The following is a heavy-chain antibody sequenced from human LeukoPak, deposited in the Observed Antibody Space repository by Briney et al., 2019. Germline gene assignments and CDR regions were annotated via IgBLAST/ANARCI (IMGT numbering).Heavy chain of an antibody. D-gene: IGHD5-24*01. V-gene: IGHV3-23*01. CDR1: GFTFSDYA. CDR2: ISGGSSGST. J-gene: IGHJ4*01. Sequence: GGSLRLSCAASGFTFSDYAMSWVRQAPGKGLEWLSVISGGSSGSTYYADSVTGRFTVSRDNSKNTVDLQMNNLRVDDTAIYYCAKLLRDATIYDFWGHGALVTVSS. CDR3: AKLLRDATIYDF.